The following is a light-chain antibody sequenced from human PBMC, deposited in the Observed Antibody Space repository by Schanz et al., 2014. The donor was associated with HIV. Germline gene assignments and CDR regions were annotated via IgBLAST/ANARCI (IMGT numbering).Light chain of an antibody. CDR1: QSLVHSGGNIF. V-gene: IGKV2-30*02. CDR2: KVS. Sequence: DVGMTQSPLSLTVSLGQPASISCRSSQSLVHSGGNIFLNWFHQRPGQSPRRLLYKVSNRDSGVPGRFSGSGSGTDFTLKISRVEAEDVGLYYCMQGTHWPPTFGGGTKVEIK. CDR3: MQGTHWPPT. J-gene: IGKJ4*01.